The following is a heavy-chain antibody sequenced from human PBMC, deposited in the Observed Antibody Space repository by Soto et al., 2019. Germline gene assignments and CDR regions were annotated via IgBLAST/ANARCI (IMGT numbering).Heavy chain of an antibody. CDR3: TTEVAAAGTGDFGY. D-gene: IGHD6-13*01. V-gene: IGHV3-15*01. CDR2: IKSKTDGGTT. J-gene: IGHJ4*02. Sequence: EVQLVESGGGLVKPGGSLRLSCAASGFTFSNAWMSWVRQAPGKGLEWVGRIKSKTDGGTTDYAAPVKGRFTISRDDSKNTLYLQMNSLKTEDTAVYYCTTEVAAAGTGDFGYWGQGTLVTVSS. CDR1: GFTFSNAW.